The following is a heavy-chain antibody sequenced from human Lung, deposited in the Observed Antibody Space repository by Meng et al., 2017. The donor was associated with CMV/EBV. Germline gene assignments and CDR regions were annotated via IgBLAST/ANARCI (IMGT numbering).Heavy chain of an antibody. CDR2: IIPIFGTA. V-gene: IGHV1-69*05. CDR3: ASVGFCSESTCYTGDYTSRRHFEH. CDR1: GGTFSSFA. D-gene: IGHD2-2*02. J-gene: IGHJ4*02. Sequence: SXXVSXKASGGTFSSFAISWVRQAPGQGLEWMGGIIPIFGTANYAQNFQGRVTITTDESRITAYMELSSLRSEDSAIYYCASVGFCSESTCYTGDYTSRRHFEHWGQGNXV.